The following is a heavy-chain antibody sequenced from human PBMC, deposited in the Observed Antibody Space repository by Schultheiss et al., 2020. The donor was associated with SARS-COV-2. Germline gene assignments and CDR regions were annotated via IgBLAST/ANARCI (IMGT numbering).Heavy chain of an antibody. D-gene: IGHD6-6*01. J-gene: IGHJ4*02. Sequence: GGSLRLSCAASGFTFSNFDMHWVRQATGKGLEWVSTIGTAGDPYYPDSVKGRFAISRDNAKNSLYLQMNSLRAEDTAVYYCARDQRSSFDYWGQGTLVTVSS. V-gene: IGHV3-13*05. CDR2: IGTAGDP. CDR3: ARDQRSSFDY. CDR1: GFTFSNFD.